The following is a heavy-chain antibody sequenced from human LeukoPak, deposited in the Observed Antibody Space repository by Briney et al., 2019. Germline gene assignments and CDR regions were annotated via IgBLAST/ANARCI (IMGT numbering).Heavy chain of an antibody. CDR1: GGSISSYY. Sequence: SETLSLTCTVSGGSISSYYWSWSRQPAGKGLEWIGRIYTSGSTNYNPSLKSRVTMSVDTSKNQFSLKLSSVTAADTAVYYCARDGYYYDSSGYRRLDYWGQGTLVTVSS. CDR2: IYTSGST. CDR3: ARDGYYYDSSGYRRLDY. J-gene: IGHJ4*02. V-gene: IGHV4-4*07. D-gene: IGHD3-22*01.